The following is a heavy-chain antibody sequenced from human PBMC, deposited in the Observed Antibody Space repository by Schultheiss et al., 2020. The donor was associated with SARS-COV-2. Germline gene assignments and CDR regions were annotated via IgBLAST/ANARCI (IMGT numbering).Heavy chain of an antibody. J-gene: IGHJ4*01. CDR1: GGAMYSTSYY. CDR2: IYNNGRT. V-gene: IGHV4-39*01. D-gene: IGHD3-10*01. Sequence: SETLSLTCSVSGGAMYSTSYYWGWIRQPPGKGLEWIGTIYNNGRTYYNVSLEGRLTMSIDTFRYQMSLTLGSVTAADTAVYYCARQGRGFAASDLWGPGILVTVSS. CDR3: ARQGRGFAASDL.